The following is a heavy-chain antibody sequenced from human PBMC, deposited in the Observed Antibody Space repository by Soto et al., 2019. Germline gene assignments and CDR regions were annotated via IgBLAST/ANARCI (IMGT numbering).Heavy chain of an antibody. J-gene: IGHJ6*02. CDR2: IYSGGST. V-gene: IGHV3-53*01. CDR1: GFTVSSNY. D-gene: IGHD4-17*01. Sequence: GGSLRLSCAASGFTVSSNYMSWVRQAPGKGLEWVSVIYSGGSTYYADSVKGRFTISRDNSKNTLYLQMNSLRAEDTAVYYCVRDHSRFDYGDPYYYYGMDVWGQGTTVTVSS. CDR3: VRDHSRFDYGDPYYYYGMDV.